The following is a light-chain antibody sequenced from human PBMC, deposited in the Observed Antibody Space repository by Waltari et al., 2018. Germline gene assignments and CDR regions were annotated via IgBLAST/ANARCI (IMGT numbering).Light chain of an antibody. V-gene: IGLV2-11*01. J-gene: IGLJ3*02. CDR1: SSNVGTYNY. CDR2: DVF. Sequence: QSALTQPRSVSGSPGQSVTISCTGTSSNVGTYNYFSWYQQLPGKAPKRRIADVFKRPSGVPDRFSGAKSGYTASLTISGLQAEDEADYYCCSYAGTYRWVFGGGTKVTVL. CDR3: CSYAGTYRWV.